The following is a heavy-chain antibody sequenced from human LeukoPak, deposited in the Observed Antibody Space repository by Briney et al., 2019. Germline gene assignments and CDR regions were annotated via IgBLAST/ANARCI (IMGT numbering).Heavy chain of an antibody. CDR1: GFTFSSYS. V-gene: IGHV3-21*01. D-gene: IGHD3-22*01. CDR2: ISSSSSYI. J-gene: IGHJ4*02. Sequence: GRSLRLSCAASGFTFSSYSMNWVRQAPGKGLEWVSSISSSSSYIYYADSVKGRFTISRDNAKNSLYLQMNSLRAEDTAVYYCARERYYDSSGYYYPDYWGQGTLVTVSS. CDR3: ARERYYDSSGYYYPDY.